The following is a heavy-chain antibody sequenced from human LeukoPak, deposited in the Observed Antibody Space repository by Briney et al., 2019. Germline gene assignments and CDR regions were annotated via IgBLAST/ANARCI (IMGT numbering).Heavy chain of an antibody. CDR2: IYHSGST. Sequence: PSGTPSLTCAVSGGSISSSNWWSWVRQPPGKGLEWIGEIYHSGSTNYNPSLKSRVTISVDKSKNQFSLKLSSVTAADTAVYYCARVEGIWSGPLYYYYGMDVWGQGTTVTVSS. CDR3: ARVEGIWSGPLYYYYGMDV. D-gene: IGHD3-3*01. CDR1: GGSISSSNW. V-gene: IGHV4-4*02. J-gene: IGHJ6*02.